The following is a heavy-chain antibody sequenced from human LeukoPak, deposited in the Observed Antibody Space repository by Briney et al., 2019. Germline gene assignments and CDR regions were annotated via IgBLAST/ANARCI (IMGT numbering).Heavy chain of an antibody. J-gene: IGHJ6*02. CDR3: ASNIAAAGYYYGMDV. CDR2: IYPRDGST. Sequence: GASVKVSCKASGYTFTSNYIHWVRQAPGQGLEWMGMIYPRDGSTNYAQKFQERVTITRDMSTSTAYMELSSLRSEDTAVYYCASNIAAAGYYYGMDVWGQGTTVTVSS. D-gene: IGHD6-13*01. CDR1: GYTFTSNY. V-gene: IGHV1-46*01.